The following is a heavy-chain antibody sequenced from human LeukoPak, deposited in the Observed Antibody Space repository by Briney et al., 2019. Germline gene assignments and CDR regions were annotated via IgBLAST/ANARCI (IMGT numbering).Heavy chain of an antibody. CDR3: ARRGKPGIAVAGPGWFDP. J-gene: IGHJ5*02. CDR1: GYTFTSYA. D-gene: IGHD6-19*01. CDR2: INTNTGNP. V-gene: IGHV7-4-1*02. Sequence: GASVKVSCKASGYTFTSYAMNWVRQAPGQGLEWMGWINTNTGNPTYAQGFTGRFVFSLDTSVSTAYLQISSLKAEDTAVYYCARRGKPGIAVAGPGWFDPWGQGTLVTVSS.